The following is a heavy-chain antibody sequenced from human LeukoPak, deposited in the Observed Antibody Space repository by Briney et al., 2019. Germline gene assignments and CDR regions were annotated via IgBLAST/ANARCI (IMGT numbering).Heavy chain of an antibody. CDR3: AKDLMRDRWFGES. CDR1: GFTFTYYG. J-gene: IGHJ5*02. Sequence: GGSLRLSCAASGFTFTYYGMHWVRRAPGKGLEWVAFIRYEGNEKYYADSVKSRFTISRDNSKNTLYLEMNSLRLEDTAVYYCAKDLMRDRWFGESWGQGTLVTVSS. CDR2: IRYEGNEK. V-gene: IGHV3-30*02. D-gene: IGHD3-10*01.